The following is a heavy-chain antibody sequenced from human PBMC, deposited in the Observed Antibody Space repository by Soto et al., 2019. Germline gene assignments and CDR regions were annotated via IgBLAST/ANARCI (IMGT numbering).Heavy chain of an antibody. Sequence: AETRSLTCAVYGGSFSGYYWSWIRQPPGKGLEWIGEINHSGITNYNPSLKSRVTISVDTSKNQFSLKLSSVTAADTAVYYCAREGVAIFGVVITYYGMDVWGQGT. CDR1: GGSFSGYY. J-gene: IGHJ6*02. V-gene: IGHV4-34*01. CDR3: AREGVAIFGVVITYYGMDV. D-gene: IGHD3-3*01. CDR2: INHSGIT.